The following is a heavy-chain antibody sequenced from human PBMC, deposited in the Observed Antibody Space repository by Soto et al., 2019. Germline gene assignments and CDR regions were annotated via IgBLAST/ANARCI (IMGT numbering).Heavy chain of an antibody. Sequence: SETLSLTCTVSGGSVSSGSYYWSWIRQPPGKGLEWIGYLYYSGNTNYNPSLKSRVTISVDTSKNQFSLKLSSVTAADTAVYYCARVPAGTTWVTSEYWGQGTLVTVSS. CDR3: ARVPAGTTWVTSEY. CDR1: GGSVSSGSYY. CDR2: LYYSGNT. D-gene: IGHD1-1*01. V-gene: IGHV4-61*01. J-gene: IGHJ4*02.